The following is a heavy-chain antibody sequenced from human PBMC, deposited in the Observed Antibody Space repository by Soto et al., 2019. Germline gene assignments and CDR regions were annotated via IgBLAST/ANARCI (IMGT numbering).Heavy chain of an antibody. V-gene: IGHV4-4*07. CDR2: IYTSGST. CDR1: GGSISSYY. D-gene: IGHD3-3*01. J-gene: IGHJ6*02. CDR3: ARDLGTYDFWSGYFNGMDV. Sequence: LSLTCTVSGGSISSYYWSWIRQPAGKGLEWIGRIYTSGSTNYNPSLKSRVTMSVDTSKNQFSLKLSSVTAADTAVYYCARDLGTYDFWSGYFNGMDVWGQRTTVTVSS.